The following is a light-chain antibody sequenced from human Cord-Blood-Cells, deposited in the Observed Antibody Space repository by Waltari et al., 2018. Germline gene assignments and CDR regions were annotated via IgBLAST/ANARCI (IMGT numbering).Light chain of an antibody. CDR3: QQYYSTPFT. V-gene: IGKV4-1*01. J-gene: IGKJ3*01. CDR2: WAS. Sequence: DIVMTQSPDSLAVFLGERATINCKSSQSVLYSFNNKKYLAWYQQKPGQRPKLLINWASTRESGVPDRFSGSGSGTDFTLTISSLQAEYVAVYYCQQYYSTPFTFGPGTKVDIK. CDR1: QSVLYSFNNKKY.